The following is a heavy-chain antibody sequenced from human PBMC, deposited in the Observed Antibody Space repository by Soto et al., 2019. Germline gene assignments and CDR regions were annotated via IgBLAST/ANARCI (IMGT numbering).Heavy chain of an antibody. Sequence: GGSLRLSCAASGFTFSSYSMNWVRQAPGKGLEWVSYISSSSSTIYYADSVKDRFTISRDNAKNSLYLQMNSLRAEDTAVYYCARAVVVPDFDYWGQGTLVTVSS. CDR2: ISSSSSTI. CDR3: ARAVVVPDFDY. CDR1: GFTFSSYS. J-gene: IGHJ4*02. V-gene: IGHV3-48*01. D-gene: IGHD2-2*01.